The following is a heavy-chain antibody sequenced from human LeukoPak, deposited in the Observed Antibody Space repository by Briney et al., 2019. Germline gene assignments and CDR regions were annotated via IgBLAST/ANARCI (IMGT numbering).Heavy chain of an antibody. V-gene: IGHV4-59*08. CDR1: GGSISSYY. CDR2: IYSSGST. Sequence: SETLSLTCTVSGGSISSYYWSWIRQPPGKGLEWIGYIYSSGSTIYNPSLKSRLTISVDTPKNQFSLKLSSVTAADTAVYYCARHRSGWLQSSFDYWGQGTLVTVSS. CDR3: ARHRSGWLQSSFDY. D-gene: IGHD5-24*01. J-gene: IGHJ4*02.